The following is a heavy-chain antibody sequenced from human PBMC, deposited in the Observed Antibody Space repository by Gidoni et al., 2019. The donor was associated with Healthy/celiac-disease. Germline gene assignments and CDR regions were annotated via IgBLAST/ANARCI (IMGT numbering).Heavy chain of an antibody. D-gene: IGHD2-2*01. CDR2: ISGSGGST. Sequence: EVQLLASGGGLVHPGGPLRLSCSAPGFTFSRYALSWVRQAPGKGLGWVSAISGSGGSTYYADAVKGRLTISRDNYKNTRYLQMNSLRAEDTAVYYWAIFPPPIVVVPAAMAGLPDYRGQGTLVTVSS. CDR3: AIFPPPIVVVPAAMAGLPDY. V-gene: IGHV3-23*01. CDR1: GFTFSRYA. J-gene: IGHJ4*02.